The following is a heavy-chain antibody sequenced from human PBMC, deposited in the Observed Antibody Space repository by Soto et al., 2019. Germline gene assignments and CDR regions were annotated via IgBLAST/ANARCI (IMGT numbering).Heavy chain of an antibody. V-gene: IGHV3-23*01. Sequence: PGGSLRLSCEASGFTFSSYAMSWVRQAPGKGLEWVSAISGSGGSTYYADSVKGRFTISRDNSKNTLYLQMNSLRAEYTAVYYCAKPRSDCTNGVCYNRFYFDYWGQGT. CDR2: ISGSGGST. J-gene: IGHJ4*02. D-gene: IGHD2-8*01. CDR1: GFTFSSYA. CDR3: AKPRSDCTNGVCYNRFYFDY.